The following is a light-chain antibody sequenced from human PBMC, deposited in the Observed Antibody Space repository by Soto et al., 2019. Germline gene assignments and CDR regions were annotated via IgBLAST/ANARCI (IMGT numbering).Light chain of an antibody. CDR2: DAS. J-gene: IGKJ1*01. Sequence: EIVLTQSPGTLSLSPGERATLSCRASQSLSSSQLAWYQQKPGQAPRLLIHDASSRATGISDRFTGSGSGTDFTLTITTLEPEDFAVYYCQQYGASPRTFGLGTK. V-gene: IGKV3-20*01. CDR1: QSLSSSQ. CDR3: QQYGASPRT.